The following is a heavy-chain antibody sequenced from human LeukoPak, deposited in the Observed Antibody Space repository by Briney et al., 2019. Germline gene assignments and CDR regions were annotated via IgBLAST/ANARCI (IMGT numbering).Heavy chain of an antibody. Sequence: GGSLRLSCAGSGFTFSTYSLNWVRQTPGKGLEWVSSITSSSTYIYYADSVKGRFTISRDDAKNSVYLQMNSLRAEDTAVYFCARDGYTWNPYYFYYMDVWGKGTTVTVSS. CDR2: ITSSSTYI. J-gene: IGHJ6*03. V-gene: IGHV3-21*01. D-gene: IGHD1-20*01. CDR3: ARDGYTWNPYYFYYMDV. CDR1: GFTFSTYS.